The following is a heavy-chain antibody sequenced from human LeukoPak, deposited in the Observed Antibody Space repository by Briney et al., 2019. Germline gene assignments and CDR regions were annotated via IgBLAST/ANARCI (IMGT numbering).Heavy chain of an antibody. Sequence: GGPLRLSCAASGFTFSSYAMHWVRQAPGKGLEWVAVISYDGSNKYYADSVKGRFTISRDNSKNTLYLQMNSLRAEDTAVYYCARGPVLLWFGELFNYFDYWGQGTLVTVSS. CDR2: ISYDGSNK. CDR1: GFTFSSYA. CDR3: ARGPVLLWFGELFNYFDY. V-gene: IGHV3-30*04. D-gene: IGHD3-10*01. J-gene: IGHJ4*02.